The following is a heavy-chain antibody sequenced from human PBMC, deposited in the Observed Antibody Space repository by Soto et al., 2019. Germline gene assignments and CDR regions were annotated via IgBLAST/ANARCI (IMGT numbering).Heavy chain of an antibody. CDR2: IIPISGTA. Sequence: QVQLVQSGAEVKKPGSSVKVSCKASGGTFSSYAISWVRQAPGQGLEWMGGIIPISGTANYAQKFQGRVTITADESTSAAYMELSSLRSEDTAVYYCARANTYGSGSCIPAAYWGQGTLVTVSS. CDR3: ARANTYGSGSCIPAAY. V-gene: IGHV1-69*01. D-gene: IGHD3-10*01. CDR1: GGTFSSYA. J-gene: IGHJ4*02.